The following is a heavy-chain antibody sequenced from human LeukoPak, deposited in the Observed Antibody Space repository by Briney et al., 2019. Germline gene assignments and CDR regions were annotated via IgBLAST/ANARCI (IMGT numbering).Heavy chain of an antibody. Sequence: SETLSLTCAVYGGSFSGYYWSWIRQPPGKGLEWIGEINHSGSTNYNPSLKSRVTISVDTSKNQFSLKLSSVAAADTAVYYCARSYYYDSNIDYWGQGTLVTVSS. CDR3: ARSYYYDSNIDY. CDR2: INHSGST. CDR1: GGSFSGYY. J-gene: IGHJ4*02. V-gene: IGHV4-34*01. D-gene: IGHD3-22*01.